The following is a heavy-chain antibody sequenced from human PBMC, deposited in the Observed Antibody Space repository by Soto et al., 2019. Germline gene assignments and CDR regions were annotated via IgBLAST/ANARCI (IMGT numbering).Heavy chain of an antibody. J-gene: IGHJ4*02. CDR1: GFTFSSYG. V-gene: IGHV3-30*18. CDR3: AKQGYYYDSSGRPFDY. Sequence: QVQLVESGGGVVQPGRSLRLSCAASGFTFSSYGMHWVRQAPGKGLEWVAVISYDGSNKYYADSVKGRFTISRDNSKNRLYLQMNSLRAEDTAVYYCAKQGYYYDSSGRPFDYWGQGTLVTVSS. D-gene: IGHD3-22*01. CDR2: ISYDGSNK.